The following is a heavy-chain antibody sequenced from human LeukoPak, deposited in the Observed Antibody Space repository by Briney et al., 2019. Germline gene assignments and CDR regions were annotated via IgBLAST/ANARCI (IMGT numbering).Heavy chain of an antibody. V-gene: IGHV3-74*01. CDR3: ATVSEH. Sequence: GGSLRLSCAASGFTFNYFWMHWVRQVPGKGLVWVSGINNDGTATYYADSVKGRFTISRDNAKNTVYLQMNGLRAEDTTVYYCATVSEHWGQGTLVTVSS. CDR2: INNDGTAT. CDR1: GFTFNYFW. J-gene: IGHJ1*01.